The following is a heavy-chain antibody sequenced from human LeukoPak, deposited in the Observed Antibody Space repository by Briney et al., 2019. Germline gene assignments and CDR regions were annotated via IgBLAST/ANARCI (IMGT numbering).Heavy chain of an antibody. D-gene: IGHD3-9*01. CDR1: GGTFSSYA. V-gene: IGHV1-69*01. J-gene: IGHJ3*02. Sequence: SVKVSCKASGGTFSSYAISWVRQAPGQGLEWMGGIIPIFGTANYAQKFQGRVTITADESTSTAYMELSSLRSEDTAVYYCTRDHDMGAFDIWGQGTKVIVSS. CDR3: TRDHDMGAFDI. CDR2: IIPIFGTA.